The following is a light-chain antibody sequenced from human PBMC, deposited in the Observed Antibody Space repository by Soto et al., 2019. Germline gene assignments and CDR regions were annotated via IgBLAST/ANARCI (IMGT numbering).Light chain of an antibody. Sequence: DIQLTQSPSTLSASVGDRVSITCRASQSVGRWLAWYQQKPGKAPKVLIYKASTLAYGVPSRFSGSGSGTEFTLTISSLQPDDFATYYCQHYNSYSEAFGQGTKVDIK. V-gene: IGKV1-5*03. J-gene: IGKJ1*01. CDR3: QHYNSYSEA. CDR2: KAS. CDR1: QSVGRW.